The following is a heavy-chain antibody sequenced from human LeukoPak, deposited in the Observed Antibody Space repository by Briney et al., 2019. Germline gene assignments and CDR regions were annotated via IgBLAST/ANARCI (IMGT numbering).Heavy chain of an antibody. CDR2: IFYSGNT. CDR3: ARRSSGGGLFDY. D-gene: IGHD6-19*01. V-gene: IGHV4-39*02. CDR1: GVSISSSSYY. J-gene: IGHJ4*02. Sequence: PSETLSLTCAVSGVSISSSSYYWGWIRHPPGKGLEWIGSIFYSGNTYYNPSLKGRVTISVDTSKNHFSLKLSSVTSADTAVYYCARRSSGGGLFDYWGQGTLVTVSS.